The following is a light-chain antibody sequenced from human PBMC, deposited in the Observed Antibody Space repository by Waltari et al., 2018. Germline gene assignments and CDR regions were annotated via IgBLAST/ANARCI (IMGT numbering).Light chain of an antibody. CDR2: NDN. Sequence: QSVLTQPPSVSGTPGQRVTISCSGSNSNIGGNSVNWYQQVPGTAPKLLIYNDNQGPSGVPDRFSASKSGTSASLVITGLQSEDEADYYCAVWDDSLGGVFGGGTKLTVL. CDR3: AVWDDSLGGV. J-gene: IGLJ3*02. CDR1: NSNIGGNS. V-gene: IGLV1-44*01.